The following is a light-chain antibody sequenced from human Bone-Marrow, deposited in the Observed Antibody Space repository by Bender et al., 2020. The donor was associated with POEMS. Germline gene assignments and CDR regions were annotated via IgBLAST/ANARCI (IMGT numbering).Light chain of an antibody. CDR2: EGR. J-gene: IGLJ2*01. V-gene: IGLV3-1*01. Sequence: SFELTQPPSVSVSPGQTARITCSGHRLEDKNVYWYQQRPGQAPVLVFYEGRQRPSGIPNRISGSKSGNTATLIISGAQAMDEAEYYCQAWDRTTVVFGGGTKLTVL. CDR3: QAWDRTTVV. CDR1: RLEDKN.